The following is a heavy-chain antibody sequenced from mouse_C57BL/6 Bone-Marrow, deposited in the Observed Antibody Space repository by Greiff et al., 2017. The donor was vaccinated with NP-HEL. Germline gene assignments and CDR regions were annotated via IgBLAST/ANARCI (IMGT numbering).Heavy chain of an antibody. V-gene: IGHV1-42*01. J-gene: IGHJ2*01. CDR3: ARWYYGSSLHYFDY. CDR2: INPSTGGT. D-gene: IGHD1-1*01. CDR1: GYSFTGYY. Sequence: EVQLQESGPELVKPGASVKISCKASGYSFTGYYMNWVKQSPEKSLEWIGEINPSTGGTTYNQKFKAKATLTVDKSSSTAYMQLNSLTSEDSAVYYYARWYYGSSLHYFDYWGQGTTLTVSS.